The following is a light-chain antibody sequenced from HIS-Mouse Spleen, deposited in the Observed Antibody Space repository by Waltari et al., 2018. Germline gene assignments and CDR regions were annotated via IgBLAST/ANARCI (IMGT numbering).Light chain of an antibody. V-gene: IGLV2-23*01. J-gene: IGLJ2*01. CDR1: SSEFVSYNL. CDR2: AGS. CDR3: CSYAGSSTSVV. Sequence: QSALTHPASVSGSPGQSITISCTGTSSEFVSYNLVLWYQQHPGQAPKRMIYAGSKRPSGVSNRFSGSKSGNTASLTISGLQAEDEADYYCCSYAGSSTSVVFGGGTKLTVL.